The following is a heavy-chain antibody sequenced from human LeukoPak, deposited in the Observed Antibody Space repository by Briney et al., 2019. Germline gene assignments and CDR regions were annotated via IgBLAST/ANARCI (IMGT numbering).Heavy chain of an antibody. Sequence: SETLSLTCTVSGGSISSYYWSWIRQPPGKGLEWIGEINHSGSTNYNPSLKSRVTISVDTSKNQFSLKLSSVTAADTAVYYCARALRYGYGFDYWGQGTLVTVSS. V-gene: IGHV4-34*01. CDR3: ARALRYGYGFDY. CDR1: GGSISSYY. CDR2: INHSGST. D-gene: IGHD5-18*01. J-gene: IGHJ4*02.